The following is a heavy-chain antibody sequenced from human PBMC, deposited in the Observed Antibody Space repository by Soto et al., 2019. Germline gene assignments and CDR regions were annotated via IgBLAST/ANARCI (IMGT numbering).Heavy chain of an antibody. CDR3: ARSPNPLGYCSGGSCYYYFDY. V-gene: IGHV1-69*13. D-gene: IGHD2-15*01. J-gene: IGHJ4*02. CDR1: GGTFSSYA. Sequence: SVKVSCKASGGTFSSYAVSWVRQAPGQGLEWMGGIIPIFGTANYAQKFQGRVTITADESTSTAYMELSSLRSEDTAVYYCARSPNPLGYCSGGSCYYYFDYWGQGTLVTVSS. CDR2: IIPIFGTA.